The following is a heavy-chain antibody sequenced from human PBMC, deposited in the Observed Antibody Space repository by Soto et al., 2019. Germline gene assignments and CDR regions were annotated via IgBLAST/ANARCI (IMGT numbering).Heavy chain of an antibody. D-gene: IGHD3-22*01. J-gene: IGHJ5*02. CDR3: ARHEIPYYYDSSAHWFDP. Sequence: GESLKISCKGSGYSFTSYWISWVRQMPGEGLEWMGRIDPSDSYTSYSPSFQGHVTISADKSISTAYLQWSSLKASDTAMYYCARHEIPYYYDSSAHWFDPWGQGTLVTVSS. CDR2: IDPSDSYT. CDR1: GYSFTSYW. V-gene: IGHV5-10-1*01.